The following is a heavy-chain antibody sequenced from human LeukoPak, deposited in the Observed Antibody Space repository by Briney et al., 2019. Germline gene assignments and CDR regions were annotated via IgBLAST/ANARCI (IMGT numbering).Heavy chain of an antibody. Sequence: AETLCLTCTVSGDSISSRNIYWGWLRQAPGKGLEWIGTVYHSGSTYYNPSLETRVIISADTSKNQLSLGLSSVTAADTALYYCARHLYFYGSGSRYFDFWGQGTLVTVSS. D-gene: IGHD3-10*01. V-gene: IGHV4-39*01. CDR3: ARHLYFYGSGSRYFDF. CDR1: GDSISSRNIY. CDR2: VYHSGST. J-gene: IGHJ4*02.